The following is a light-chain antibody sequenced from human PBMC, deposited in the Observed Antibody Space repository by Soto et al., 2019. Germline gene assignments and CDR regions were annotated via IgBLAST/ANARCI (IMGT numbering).Light chain of an antibody. CDR2: GAS. CDR3: QQYNKWPPRT. V-gene: IGKV3-15*01. J-gene: IGKJ1*01. CDR1: QSISSN. Sequence: EIVMTQSPATLSVSPGERATLSCRASQSISSNLAWYQQKPGQAPRLLIYGASTRATGIPARFSGSGSGTEFTLTISSLQPEDFAVYYCQQYNKWPPRTFGQGTKVDIK.